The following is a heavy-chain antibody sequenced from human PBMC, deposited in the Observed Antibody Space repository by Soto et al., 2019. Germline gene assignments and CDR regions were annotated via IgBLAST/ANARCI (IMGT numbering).Heavy chain of an antibody. CDR1: GGTFSSYA. D-gene: IGHD3-22*01. J-gene: IGHJ4*02. CDR2: IIPIFGTA. CDR3: ASNVYYDSSGPAISYFDY. Sequence: QVQLVQSGAEVKKPGSSVKVSCKASGGTFSSYAISWVRKAPGQGLEWMGGIIPIFGTANYAQKFQGRVTITADESTSTAYMELSSLRSEDTAVYYCASNVYYDSSGPAISYFDYWGQGTLVTVSS. V-gene: IGHV1-69*12.